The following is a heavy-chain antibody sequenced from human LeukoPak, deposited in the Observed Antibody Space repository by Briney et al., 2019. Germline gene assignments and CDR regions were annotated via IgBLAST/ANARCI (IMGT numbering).Heavy chain of an antibody. J-gene: IGHJ5*02. CDR3: ARLAIRPYNWFDP. CDR1: VASISSYY. Sequence: SETLSLTCTVSVASISSYYWSWIRQPPGKGLVWIGSIYYSGSTNYSPSLKSRVTISVDKSKNQFSLKLSSVTAADTAVYYCARLAIRPYNWFDPWGQGTLVTVSS. D-gene: IGHD2-2*02. V-gene: IGHV4-59*08. CDR2: IYYSGST.